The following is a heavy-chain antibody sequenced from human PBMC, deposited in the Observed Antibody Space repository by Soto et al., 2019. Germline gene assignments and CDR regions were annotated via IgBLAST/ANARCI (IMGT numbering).Heavy chain of an antibody. CDR1: GFAFSTYA. J-gene: IGHJ4*02. CDR2: ILPDETG. D-gene: IGHD2-15*01. CDR3: AKARLPTSGQRFYFAP. Sequence: DVNLLQSGGGSAQPGGSLRLSCATSGFAFSTYAMTWVRQVPGRGLEWVSTILPDETGFYTVSVKGRFTISRDNFRGILYLQMNDLWAEDAAIYSCAKARLPTSGQRFYFAPWGPGSLVTVSS. V-gene: IGHV3-23*01.